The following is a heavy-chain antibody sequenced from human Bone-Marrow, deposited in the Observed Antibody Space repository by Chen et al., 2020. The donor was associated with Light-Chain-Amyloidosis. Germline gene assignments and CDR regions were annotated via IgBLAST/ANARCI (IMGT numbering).Heavy chain of an antibody. CDR3: AKDISYDDILPGYPADAFDI. V-gene: IGHV3-23*04. Sequence: EVQLVESGGGLLQRGGSLRLSCAASGFAFSSYALSWVRQAPGKGLEGVSTISGGGGSRYYGDSVKGRLTISRDNSKSALFLQMNSLRAEDTAVYYCAKDISYDDILPGYPADAFDIWGQGTMVTVSS. CDR2: ISGGGGSR. D-gene: IGHD3-9*01. J-gene: IGHJ3*02. CDR1: GFAFSSYA.